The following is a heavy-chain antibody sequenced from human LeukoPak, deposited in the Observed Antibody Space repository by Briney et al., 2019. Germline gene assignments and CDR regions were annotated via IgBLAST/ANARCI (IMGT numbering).Heavy chain of an antibody. D-gene: IGHD3-22*01. V-gene: IGHV1-24*01. CDR1: GYTLTESS. Sequence: GASVKVSCKVSGYTLTESSMHWVRQAPGKGLEWMGGFDPEDGETIYAQKFQGRVTMTEDTSTDTAYMELSSLRSEDTAVYYCASSTTHYYDSSGYKDAFDIWGQGTMVTVSS. J-gene: IGHJ3*02. CDR3: ASSTTHYYDSSGYKDAFDI. CDR2: FDPEDGET.